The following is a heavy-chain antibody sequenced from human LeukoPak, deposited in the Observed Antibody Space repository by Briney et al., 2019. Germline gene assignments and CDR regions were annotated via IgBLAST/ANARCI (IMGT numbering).Heavy chain of an antibody. CDR3: ARFWDMSLRHNWSEP. D-gene: IGHD2-15*01. V-gene: IGHV1-2*02. CDR2: INPNSGGT. Sequence: ASVKVSCKASGYTVTGYYMHWVRQAPSQGLEWMGWINPNSGGTDYAQNFQGRVTMTKDTSISTAYTQLSRLRSDETTVYYCARFWDMSLRHNWSEPWGQGTLVTVSS. CDR1: GYTVTGYY. J-gene: IGHJ5*02.